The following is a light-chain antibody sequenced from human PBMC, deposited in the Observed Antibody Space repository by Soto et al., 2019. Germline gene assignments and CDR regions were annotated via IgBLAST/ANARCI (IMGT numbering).Light chain of an antibody. Sequence: EIVLTQSPGTLSLSPGERATLSCRASQSVSSSYLAWYQQKPGQAPRLLIYDASSRATGIPDRFSGSGSGTEFTLTISRLEPEDVAVYYCQQYGSSPLYTFGQGTKLEIK. CDR2: DAS. CDR3: QQYGSSPLYT. CDR1: QSVSSSY. V-gene: IGKV3-20*01. J-gene: IGKJ2*01.